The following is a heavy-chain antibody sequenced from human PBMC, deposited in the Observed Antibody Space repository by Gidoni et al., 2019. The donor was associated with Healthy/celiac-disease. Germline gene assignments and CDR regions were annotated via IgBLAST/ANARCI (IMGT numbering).Heavy chain of an antibody. Sequence: EVQLVESGGGLVQPGGSLRLSCAASGFTFSSYSMNWVRQAPGKGLEWVSYISSSSSTIYYADAVKGRFTISRDNAKNALYLQMNSLRDEDTAVYYCARDLLRYDSSGYYYDYWGKGTLVTVSS. CDR2: ISSSSSTI. D-gene: IGHD3-22*01. CDR3: ARDLLRYDSSGYYYDY. V-gene: IGHV3-48*02. J-gene: IGHJ4*02. CDR1: GFTFSSYS.